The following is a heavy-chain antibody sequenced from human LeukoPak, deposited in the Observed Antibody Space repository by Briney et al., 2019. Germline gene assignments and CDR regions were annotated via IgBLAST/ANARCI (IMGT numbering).Heavy chain of an antibody. CDR1: GFTFSSYA. CDR3: ARDRSMRDYYDGMDV. D-gene: IGHD2/OR15-2a*01. V-gene: IGHV3-23*01. Sequence: PGGSLRLSCAASGFTFSSYAMTWVRQAPGKGLEWVSAISGSGYNSYHADSVKGRFTISRDNSKNTLYLQMNSLRAEDTAVYYCARDRSMRDYYDGMDVWGQGTTVTVSS. J-gene: IGHJ6*02. CDR2: ISGSGYNS.